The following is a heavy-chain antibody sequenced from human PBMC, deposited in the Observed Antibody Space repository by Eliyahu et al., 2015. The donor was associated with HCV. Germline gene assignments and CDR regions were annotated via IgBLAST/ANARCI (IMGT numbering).Heavy chain of an antibody. Sequence: QVHLVESGGGVVQPGRSLRLSCAASGFTFSNSGMHWVRQAPGKVLEWVTRISNDGTYKYYADSVKGRFTISRDNSKNTLYLEMNSLRAEDTAVYYCAKDTNYYGLGLFDYWGQGTLVTVSS. CDR3: AKDTNYYGLGLFDY. CDR2: ISNDGTYK. V-gene: IGHV3-30*18. D-gene: IGHD3-10*01. CDR1: GFTFSNSG. J-gene: IGHJ4*02.